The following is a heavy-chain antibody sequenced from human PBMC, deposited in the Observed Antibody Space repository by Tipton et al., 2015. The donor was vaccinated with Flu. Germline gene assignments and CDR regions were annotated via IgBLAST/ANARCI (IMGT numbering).Heavy chain of an antibody. V-gene: IGHV1-8*01. Sequence: QVQLVQSGAEVKKSGASVKVSCKASGYTFTSYDIIWVRQATGQGLEYMGWMNPNNGNAGYAEKFLGRITMTGDTSISTAYMELSSLISEDAAVYYCAKSRKRPSRYYGMDVWSQGTTVTVSS. CDR1: GYTFTSYD. CDR2: MNPNNGNA. CDR3: AKSRKRPSRYYGMDV. D-gene: IGHD3-16*02. J-gene: IGHJ6*02.